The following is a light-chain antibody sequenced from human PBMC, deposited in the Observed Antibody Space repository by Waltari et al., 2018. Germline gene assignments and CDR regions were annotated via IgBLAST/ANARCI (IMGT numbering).Light chain of an antibody. J-gene: IGKJ2*01. V-gene: IGKV1-5*03. CDR1: QSVGIW. CDR2: KAS. CDR3: QHYNNYPPMSA. Sequence: DIQMTQSPSTLSASVGDRVTVTCRTSQSVGIWLAWYQQKPGRAPRLLIYKASSLATGVPSRFSGSGSGTEFTLTISSLQPDDFATYHCQHYNNYPPMSAFGQGTNLVIK.